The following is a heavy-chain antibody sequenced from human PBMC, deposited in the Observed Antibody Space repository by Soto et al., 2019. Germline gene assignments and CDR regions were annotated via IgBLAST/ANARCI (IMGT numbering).Heavy chain of an antibody. Sequence: WASVKVSCKASGGTFSSYAISWVRQAPGQGLEWMGGIIPIFGTANYAQKFQGRVTITADESTSTAYMELSSLRSEDTAVYYCARDRYYDSSGLYDYWGQGTLVTVSS. J-gene: IGHJ4*02. CDR3: ARDRYYDSSGLYDY. CDR1: GGTFSSYA. D-gene: IGHD3-22*01. CDR2: IIPIFGTA. V-gene: IGHV1-69*13.